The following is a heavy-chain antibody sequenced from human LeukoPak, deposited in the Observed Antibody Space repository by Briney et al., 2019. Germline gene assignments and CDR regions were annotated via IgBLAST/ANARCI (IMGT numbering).Heavy chain of an antibody. D-gene: IGHD4-23*01. J-gene: IGHJ4*02. CDR3: ARAPEGYTVVTIFDY. V-gene: IGHV3-7*05. Sequence: PGGSLRLSCAASGFTFSNNWMSWVRQAPGKGLEWVANIKQDGSEKYYVDSVKGRFTISRDNAKNSLYLQMNNLRAKDTAVYYCARAPEGYTVVTIFDYWGQGTLVAVSS. CDR1: GFTFSNNW. CDR2: IKQDGSEK.